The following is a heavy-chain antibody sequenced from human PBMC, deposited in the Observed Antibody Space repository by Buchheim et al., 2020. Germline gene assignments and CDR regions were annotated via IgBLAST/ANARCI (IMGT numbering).Heavy chain of an antibody. Sequence: QVQLQQWGAGLLKPSETLSLTCAVYGGSFSGYYWSWIRQPLGKGLEWIGEINHSGSTNYNPSLKSRVTISVDTSKNQFSLKLSSVTAADTAVYYCARPGLRITIFGGNNWFDPWGQGTL. V-gene: IGHV4-34*01. D-gene: IGHD3-3*01. CDR2: INHSGST. CDR3: ARPGLRITIFGGNNWFDP. J-gene: IGHJ5*02. CDR1: GGSFSGYY.